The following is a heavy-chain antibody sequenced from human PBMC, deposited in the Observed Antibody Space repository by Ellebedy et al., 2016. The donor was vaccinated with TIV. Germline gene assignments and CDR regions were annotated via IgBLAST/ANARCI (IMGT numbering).Heavy chain of an antibody. V-gene: IGHV1-69*13. D-gene: IGHD3-10*01. CDR3: ARDLGGFGELLYPADAFDI. J-gene: IGHJ3*02. CDR2: IIPIFGTA. CDR1: GGTFSSYA. Sequence: ASVKVSCKASGGTFSSYAISWARQAPGQGLEWMGGIIPIFGTANYAQKFQGRVTITADESTSTAYMELSSLRSEDTAVYYCARDLGGFGELLYPADAFDIWGQGTMVTVSS.